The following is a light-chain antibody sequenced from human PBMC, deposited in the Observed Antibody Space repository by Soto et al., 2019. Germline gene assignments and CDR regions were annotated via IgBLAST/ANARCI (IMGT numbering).Light chain of an antibody. CDR1: QSINTW. J-gene: IGKJ1*01. CDR3: QHYYGYSWT. CDR2: WAS. Sequence: DIQMTQSPSTLSASVGDRVTITCRASQSINTWLAWFQQKPGKAPKVLIYWASNLEIGVPSRFSGSGSGTEFTLTISSLQPDDFATYYCQHYYGYSWTFGQGTKVEI. V-gene: IGKV1-5*03.